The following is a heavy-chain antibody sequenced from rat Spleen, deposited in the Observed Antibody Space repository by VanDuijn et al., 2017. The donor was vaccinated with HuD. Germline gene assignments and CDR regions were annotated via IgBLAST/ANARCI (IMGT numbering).Heavy chain of an antibody. D-gene: IGHD1-12*02. V-gene: IGHV2-15*01. Sequence: VQLVESDGGLVQPGRSLKLSCAASGFTFSDYFMAWVRQPPGKGLEWIGAIWSGGSTDYSSALKSRLSISRDTSKSQVLLKMNSLQTEDTAMYFCARSAKYYYDGSYYYVHYDYWGQGVMVTVSS. CDR2: IWSGGST. J-gene: IGHJ2*01. CDR1: GFTFSDYF. CDR3: ARSAKYYYDGSYYYVHYDY.